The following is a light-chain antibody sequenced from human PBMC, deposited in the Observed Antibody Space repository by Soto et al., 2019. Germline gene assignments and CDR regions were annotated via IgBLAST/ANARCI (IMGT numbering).Light chain of an antibody. CDR1: SSDVGGYHY. CDR2: EVS. CDR3: SSYSVSTADL. Sequence: QSVLTQPASVSGSPGQSITISCTGTSSDVGGYHYVSWYQLLPGKAPKLILFEVSIRPSGVSSRFSGSKSGNTASLTISGLQAEDEADYFCSSYSVSTADLFGTGTKATVL. V-gene: IGLV2-14*01. J-gene: IGLJ1*01.